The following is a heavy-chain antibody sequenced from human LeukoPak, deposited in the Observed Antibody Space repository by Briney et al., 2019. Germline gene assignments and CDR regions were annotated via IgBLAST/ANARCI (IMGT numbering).Heavy chain of an antibody. J-gene: IGHJ6*02. CDR2: IDNSGST. CDR1: GLSISDYY. CDR3: ARGLYYYGSGSIPRDNGMDV. Sequence: SETLSLTCTVSGLSISDYYWSWIRQPPGKGLEWIGYIDNSGSTNYNPSLKSRVTISVDTSKNQFSLKLSSVTAADTAVYYCARGLYYYGSGSIPRDNGMDVWGQGPRSPSP. D-gene: IGHD3-10*01. V-gene: IGHV4-59*12.